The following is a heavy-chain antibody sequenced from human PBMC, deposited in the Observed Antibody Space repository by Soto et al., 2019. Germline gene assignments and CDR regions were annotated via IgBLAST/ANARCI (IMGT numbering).Heavy chain of an antibody. Sequence: PGESLKISCKGSGYSFTSYWIGWVRQMPGKGLEWMGIIYPGDSDTRYSPSFQGQVTISADKSISTAYLQWSSLKASDTAMYYCAVCIVGAYPLGDYFYYGMDVWGQGNTVTVSS. V-gene: IGHV5-51*01. CDR1: GYSFTSYW. CDR2: IYPGDSDT. CDR3: AVCIVGAYPLGDYFYYGMDV. J-gene: IGHJ6*02. D-gene: IGHD1-26*01.